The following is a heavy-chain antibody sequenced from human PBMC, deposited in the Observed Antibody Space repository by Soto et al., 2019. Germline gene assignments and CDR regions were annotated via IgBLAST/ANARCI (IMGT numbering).Heavy chain of an antibody. CDR2: IRSKANSYAT. D-gene: IGHD3-3*01. V-gene: IGHV3-73*01. CDR3: TGRYYDFWSASLGGMDV. J-gene: IGHJ6*02. Sequence: PGGSLRLSCAASGFTFSGSAMHWVRQASGKGLEWVGRIRSKANSYATAYAASVKGRFTISRDDSKNTAYLQMNSLKTEDTAVYYCTGRYYDFWSASLGGMDVWGQGTTVTVSS. CDR1: GFTFSGSA.